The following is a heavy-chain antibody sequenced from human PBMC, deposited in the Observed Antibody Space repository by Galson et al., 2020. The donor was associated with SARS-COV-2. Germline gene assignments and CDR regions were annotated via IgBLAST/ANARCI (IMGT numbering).Heavy chain of an antibody. V-gene: IGHV4-34*01. J-gene: IGHJ5*02. CDR1: GGSFNDYY. D-gene: IGHD2-2*01. CDR2: ITHSGSS. Sequence: PSETLSLTCAVYGGSFNDYYWSWIRQPPGKGLEWIGGITHSGSSDYNPSLGGRATISVDTSKNQFSLRLNSVTAADTSVYYCARAPAFQDLRVCKVYRLSDLSGNWFDAWGQGTLVTVSS. CDR3: ARAPAFQDLRVCKVYRLSDLSGNWFDA.